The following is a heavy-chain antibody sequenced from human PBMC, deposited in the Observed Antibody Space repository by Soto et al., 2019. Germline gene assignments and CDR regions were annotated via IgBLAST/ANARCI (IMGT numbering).Heavy chain of an antibody. CDR2: MNPNSGNT. CDR1: GYTFTSYD. Sequence: GASVKVSCKASGYTFTSYDINWVRQATGQGLEWMGWMNPNSGNTGYAQKFQGRVTMTRNTSISTAYMELSSLRSEDTAVYYCARRAYTAARGSRYSYMDVWGKGTTVTVSS. CDR3: ARRAYTAARGSRYSYMDV. D-gene: IGHD6-6*01. J-gene: IGHJ6*03. V-gene: IGHV1-8*01.